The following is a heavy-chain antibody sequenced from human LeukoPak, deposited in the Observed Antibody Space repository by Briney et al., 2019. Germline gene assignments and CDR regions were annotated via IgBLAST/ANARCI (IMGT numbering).Heavy chain of an antibody. CDR2: ISWNSGSI. CDR3: AKDTHARYSYGYFQH. J-gene: IGHJ1*01. CDR1: GFTFDDYA. V-gene: IGHV3-9*01. D-gene: IGHD5-18*01. Sequence: TGGSLRLSCAASGFTFDDYAMHWVRQAPGKGLGWVSGISWNSGSIGYADSVKGRFTISRDNAKNSLYLQMNSLRAEDTALYYCAKDTHARYSYGYFQHWGQGTLVTVSS.